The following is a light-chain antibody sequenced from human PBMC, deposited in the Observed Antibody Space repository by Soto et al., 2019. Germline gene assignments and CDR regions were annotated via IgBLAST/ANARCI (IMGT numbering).Light chain of an antibody. CDR3: YSYTTSSTYG. J-gene: IGLJ1*01. Sequence: QSVLTQPASVSGSPGQSITISCSGTSSDVGGYNYVSWYQQHPGKAPQVMIYDVSNRPSGVSNRFSGSKSGNTASLTISGLQAEDEADYYCYSYTTSSTYGFGTGTKVTV. V-gene: IGLV2-14*01. CDR1: SSDVGGYNY. CDR2: DVS.